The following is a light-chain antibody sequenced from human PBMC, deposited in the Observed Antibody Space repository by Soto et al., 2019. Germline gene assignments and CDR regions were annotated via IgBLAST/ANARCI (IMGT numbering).Light chain of an antibody. CDR2: KAS. Sequence: DIQMTQSPSTLSASVGDRVTITCRASQSISSWLAWYQQKPGKAHKLLIYKASTLKSGVPSRFSGSGSGTEFTHTISSLQPDDFATYYCQHYNSYSEAFGHGTKVDIK. V-gene: IGKV1-5*03. CDR3: QHYNSYSEA. J-gene: IGKJ1*01. CDR1: QSISSW.